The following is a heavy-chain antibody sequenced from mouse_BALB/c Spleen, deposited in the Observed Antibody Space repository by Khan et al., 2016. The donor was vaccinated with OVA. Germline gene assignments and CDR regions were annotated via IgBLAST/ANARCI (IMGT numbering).Heavy chain of an antibody. J-gene: IGHJ3*01. V-gene: IGHV1-5*01. CDR3: TKGGDSCFAY. Sequence: VKLQQSGTVLARPGASVKMSCKASGYTFTSYLIHWVKQRPGQGLEWIGYIFPCHSYTTYNQKFKDKATLTAGTSANTAYLELSSLTSEDSAVYCCTKGGDSCFAYWGQGTLVTVSA. CDR2: IFPCHSYT. CDR1: GYTFTSYL.